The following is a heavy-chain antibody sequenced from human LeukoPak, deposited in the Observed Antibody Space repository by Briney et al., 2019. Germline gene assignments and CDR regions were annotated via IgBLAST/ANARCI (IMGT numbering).Heavy chain of an antibody. Sequence: GGSLRLSCAASGFTFSDYYVSWIRQAPGKGLEWVSYISSSSSYTNYADSVKGRFTISRDNAKNSLHLQMNSLRAEDTAVYYCARRRILYGMDVWGQGTTVIVSS. CDR3: ARRRILYGMDV. CDR2: ISSSSSYT. D-gene: IGHD5-18*01. CDR1: GFTFSDYY. V-gene: IGHV3-11*03. J-gene: IGHJ6*02.